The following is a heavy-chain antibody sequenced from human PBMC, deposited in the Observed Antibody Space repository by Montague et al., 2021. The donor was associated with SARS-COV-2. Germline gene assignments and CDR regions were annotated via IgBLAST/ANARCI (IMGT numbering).Heavy chain of an antibody. CDR2: ISSSGSTI. Sequence: SLRLSCAASGFTFSSYEMNWVRQAPGKGLEWVSYISSSGSTIYYADSVKGRFTMSRDNAKNSLYLQMNSLRAEDTAVYYYARLGYCSGGSCIDPWGQGTLVTVSS. D-gene: IGHD2-15*01. V-gene: IGHV3-48*03. J-gene: IGHJ5*02. CDR1: GFTFSSYE. CDR3: ARLGYCSGGSCIDP.